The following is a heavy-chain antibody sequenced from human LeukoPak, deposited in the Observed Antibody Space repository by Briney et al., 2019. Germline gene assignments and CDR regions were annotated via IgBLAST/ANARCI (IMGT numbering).Heavy chain of an antibody. CDR2: ISSSGSTI. J-gene: IGHJ6*03. D-gene: IGHD3-3*01. CDR1: GFTFGDYA. Sequence: GGSLRPSCTASGFTFGDYAMSWIRQAPGKGLEWVSYISSSGSTIYYADSVKGRFTISRDNAKNSLYLQMNSLRAEDTAVYYCARLPYDFWSGYPNYYYYYYMDVWGKGTTVTVSS. V-gene: IGHV3-11*04. CDR3: ARLPYDFWSGYPNYYYYYYMDV.